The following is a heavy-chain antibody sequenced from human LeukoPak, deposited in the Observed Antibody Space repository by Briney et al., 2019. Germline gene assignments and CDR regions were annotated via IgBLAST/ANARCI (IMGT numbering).Heavy chain of an antibody. CDR1: GFTFSSYG. Sequence: GGSLRLSCAASGFTFSSYGMHWVRQAAGKGLEWVAVISYDGSNKYYADSVKGRFTISRDNSKNTLYLQMNSLRAEDTAVYYCALVVVVAATGAFDIWGQGTMVTVSS. J-gene: IGHJ3*02. CDR2: ISYDGSNK. D-gene: IGHD2-15*01. V-gene: IGHV3-30*03. CDR3: ALVVVVAATGAFDI.